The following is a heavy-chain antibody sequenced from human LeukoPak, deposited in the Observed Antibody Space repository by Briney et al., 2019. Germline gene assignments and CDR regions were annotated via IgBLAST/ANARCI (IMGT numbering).Heavy chain of an antibody. Sequence: ETLSLTCAVSGGSISSGGYSWSWVRQAPGKGLEWVSAISGSGGSTYYADSVKGRFTISRDNSKNTLYLQMNSLRAEDTAVYYCAKGKFRYGSGSYPSSFDYWGQGTLVTVSS. CDR1: GGSISSGGYS. D-gene: IGHD3-10*01. V-gene: IGHV3-23*01. CDR2: ISGSGGST. CDR3: AKGKFRYGSGSYPSSFDY. J-gene: IGHJ4*02.